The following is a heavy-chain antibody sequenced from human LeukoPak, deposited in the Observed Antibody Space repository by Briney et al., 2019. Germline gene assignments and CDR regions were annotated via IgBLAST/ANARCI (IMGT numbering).Heavy chain of an antibody. CDR3: ARDRHRYRGINGDGDAFDV. CDR1: GFAVSSNY. D-gene: IGHD5-12*01. CDR2: VYSDGSI. J-gene: IGHJ3*01. V-gene: IGHV3-53*01. Sequence: GGSLRLSCEASGFAVSSNYISWVPQAPGKGLKWVSIVYSDGSIFHADSVKGRFTMSRDISRNTLDLQMNSLRVEDTAVYFCARDRHRYRGINGDGDAFDVWGQGTMVTVSS.